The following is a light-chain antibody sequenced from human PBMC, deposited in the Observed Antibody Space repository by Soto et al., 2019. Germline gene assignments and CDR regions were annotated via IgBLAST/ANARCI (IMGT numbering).Light chain of an antibody. CDR3: QQYGSSIT. V-gene: IGKV3-20*01. CDR2: GTS. Sequence: EIVMTQSPLSLPVTPGEPASLSCRASQSVSSNLAWYQQKPGQAPRLLIYGTSSRATGIPDRFSGSGSGTDFTLTISRLEPEDFAVFYCQQYGSSITFGQGTRLEN. J-gene: IGKJ5*01. CDR1: QSVSSN.